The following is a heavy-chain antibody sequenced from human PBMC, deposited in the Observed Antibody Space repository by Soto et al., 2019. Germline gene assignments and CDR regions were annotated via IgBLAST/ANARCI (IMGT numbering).Heavy chain of an antibody. J-gene: IGHJ5*02. CDR1: GYTFSNYG. Sequence: QVQLVQSGGEVKRPGASVKVSCKTSGYTFSNYGITWVRQAPGQPLEWLGWISLYSDGTNYAQKFQGRVSMTTDTSTTTAYMELRGLRSDDTAGYYCARVVPGAEAWFGPWGQGTLVTVSS. CDR2: ISLYSDGT. CDR3: ARVVPGAEAWFGP. V-gene: IGHV1-18*01. D-gene: IGHD2-2*01.